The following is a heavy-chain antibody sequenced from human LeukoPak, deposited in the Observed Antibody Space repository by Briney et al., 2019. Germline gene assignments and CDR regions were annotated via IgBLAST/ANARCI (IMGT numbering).Heavy chain of an antibody. D-gene: IGHD6-19*01. Sequence: KSGGSLRLSCAASGFTFNDAWMNWVRQAPGKGLEWVGRIKSNTDGGTTDYAAPVKGRFTISRDDSKNMLSLQMNSLKTEDTAVYYCTTRGITVSGLGSWGQGTLVTVSS. V-gene: IGHV3-15*01. J-gene: IGHJ5*02. CDR2: IKSNTDGGTT. CDR3: TTRGITVSGLGS. CDR1: GFTFNDAW.